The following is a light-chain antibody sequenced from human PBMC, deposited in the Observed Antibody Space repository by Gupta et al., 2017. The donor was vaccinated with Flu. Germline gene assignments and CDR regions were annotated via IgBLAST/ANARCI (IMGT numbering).Light chain of an antibody. J-gene: IGKJ3*01. Sequence: IVMTQSPLSLPVPPGQPASISCRSSQSLLHSNGYNYLDWYLQKPGQSPQLLIYLGSNRASGVPDRFSGSGSGTDFTLKISRVEAEDVGVYYCMQALQTSFTFGPGTKVDIK. CDR2: LGS. V-gene: IGKV2-28*01. CDR3: MQALQTSFT. CDR1: QSLLHSNGYNY.